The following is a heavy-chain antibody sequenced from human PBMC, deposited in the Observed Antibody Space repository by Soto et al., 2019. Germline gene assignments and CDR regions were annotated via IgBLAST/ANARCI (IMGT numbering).Heavy chain of an antibody. Sequence: SGRSLRLSCAASGFTFSSYGMHWVRQAPGKGLEWVAVISYDGSNKYYADSVKGRFTISRDNSKNTLYLQMNSLRAEDTAVYYCAKYTYYDIWTGCPPDYWGQGILVTVPS. CDR2: ISYDGSNK. CDR1: GFTFSSYG. CDR3: AKYTYYDIWTGCPPDY. V-gene: IGHV3-30*18. D-gene: IGHD3-9*01. J-gene: IGHJ4*02.